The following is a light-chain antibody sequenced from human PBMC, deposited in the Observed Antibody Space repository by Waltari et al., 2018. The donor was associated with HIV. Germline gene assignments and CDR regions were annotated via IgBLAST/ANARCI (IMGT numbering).Light chain of an antibody. V-gene: IGKV1-39*01. J-gene: IGKJ2*01. CDR2: GAS. CDR1: QSITYF. CDR3: QQSDSFPYT. Sequence: DIQMTQSPSPLSASVGDTVVISCRASQSITYFLNWYQLKPGKAPALLISGASSLQSGVPSRFVGSGSGTDFTLTIKNLQPGDFAPYFCQQSDSFPYTFGPGTKLDI.